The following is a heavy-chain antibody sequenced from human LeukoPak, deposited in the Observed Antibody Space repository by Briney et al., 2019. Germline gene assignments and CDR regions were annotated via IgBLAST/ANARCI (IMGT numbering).Heavy chain of an antibody. J-gene: IGHJ1*01. CDR1: GYTFTSYG. CDR2: ISAYNGNT. CDR3: ARDGITSYYYDSSGYYQYFQH. Sequence: ASVKVSCKASGYTFTSYGISWVRQAPGQGLEWMGWISAYNGNTNYAQKLKGRVTMTTDTSTSTAYMELRSLRSDDTAVYYCARDGITSYYYDSSGYYQYFQHWGQGTLVTVSS. V-gene: IGHV1-18*01. D-gene: IGHD3-22*01.